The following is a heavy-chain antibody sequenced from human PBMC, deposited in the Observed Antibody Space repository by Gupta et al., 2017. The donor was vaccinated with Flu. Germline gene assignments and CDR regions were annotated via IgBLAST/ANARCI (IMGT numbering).Heavy chain of an antibody. J-gene: IGHJ6*02. V-gene: IGHV4-38-2*01. CDR3: ESESRGTGIDV. CDR2: IYHTGST. Sequence: HVQLLESRPELVEPSETLSLTCDVYGYSVSSIYNWAWIRQRPGRGLGWIGSIYHTGSTYDIPSIKRRVTISIDTSQTRFFRTLWPATAADTAVYYCESESRGTGIDVWGQGTTVTVSS. D-gene: IGHD1-1*01. CDR1: GYSVSSIYN.